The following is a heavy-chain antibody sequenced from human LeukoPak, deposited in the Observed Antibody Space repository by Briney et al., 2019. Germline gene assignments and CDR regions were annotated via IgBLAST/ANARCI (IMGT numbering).Heavy chain of an antibody. CDR3: ARQRGGYSYGYVFDY. J-gene: IGHJ4*02. V-gene: IGHV4-39*01. D-gene: IGHD5-18*01. Sequence: PSETLSLTCTVSGGSISSSRYYWGWIRQPPGKGLEWIGSIYYSGSTYYNPSLKSRVTISVDTSKNQFSLKLSSVTAADTAVYYCARQRGGYSYGYVFDYWGQGTLVTVSS. CDR2: IYYSGST. CDR1: GGSISSSRYY.